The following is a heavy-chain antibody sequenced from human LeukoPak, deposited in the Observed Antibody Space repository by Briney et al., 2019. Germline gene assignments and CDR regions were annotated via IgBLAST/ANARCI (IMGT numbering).Heavy chain of an antibody. CDR2: IYYSGST. CDR1: GGSISSGGYY. CDR3: ARGGSSGYYYPYYFDY. J-gene: IGHJ4*02. D-gene: IGHD3-22*01. V-gene: IGHV4-31*03. Sequence: PSETLSLTCTVSGGSISSGGYYWSWIRQPPGKGLEWIGYIYYSGSTYYNPSLKSRVTISVDTSKNQFSLKLSSVTAADTAVYYCARGGSSGYYYPYYFDYWGQGTLVTVSS.